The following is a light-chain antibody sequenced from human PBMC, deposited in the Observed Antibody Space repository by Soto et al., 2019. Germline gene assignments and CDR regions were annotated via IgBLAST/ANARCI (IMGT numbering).Light chain of an antibody. J-gene: IGLJ2*01. CDR1: SSDVGAYDS. Sequence: QSALTQPSSASGSPGQSVTISCTGTSSDVGAYDSVSWYQQHPGKAPKLMIYEVFKRPSGVPDRFSGSKSGNTASLTVSGLQAEDEADYYCSSYAGSNNLVFGGGTKLTVL. V-gene: IGLV2-8*01. CDR3: SSYAGSNNLV. CDR2: EVF.